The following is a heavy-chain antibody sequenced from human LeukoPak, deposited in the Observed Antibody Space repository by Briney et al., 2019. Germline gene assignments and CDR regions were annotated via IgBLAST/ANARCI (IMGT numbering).Heavy chain of an antibody. CDR3: AGGKDIVVVPPASASTVLEGALFVP. J-gene: IGHJ5*02. CDR1: GGSISSYY. D-gene: IGHD2-2*01. V-gene: IGHV4-59*01. Sequence: SETLSLTCTVSGGSISSYYWSWIRQPPGKGLKWIGYIYYSGSTNYNPSLKSRVTISIDTTKNQFSLKLSSVPAADTAAYYCAGGKDIVVVPPASASTVLEGALFVPWGRGTLVTVSS. CDR2: IYYSGST.